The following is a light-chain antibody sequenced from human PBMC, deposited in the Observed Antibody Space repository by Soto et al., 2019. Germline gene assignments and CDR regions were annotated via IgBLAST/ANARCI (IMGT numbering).Light chain of an antibody. J-gene: IGKJ1*01. V-gene: IGKV3D-20*02. CDR3: QQRSTGRT. CDR2: GAS. Sequence: IVLTQSPGTLSLSPGERATLSCRASQSVSSSYLAWYQQKPGQAPRLLIYGASSRATGIPDRFSGSGSGTDFTLTISSLEPEDFAVYYCQQRSTGRTFGQGTKVDNK. CDR1: QSVSSSY.